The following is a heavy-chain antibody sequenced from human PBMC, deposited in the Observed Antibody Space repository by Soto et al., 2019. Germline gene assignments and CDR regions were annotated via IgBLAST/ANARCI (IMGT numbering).Heavy chain of an antibody. D-gene: IGHD3-22*01. CDR3: AGDDSSGYSGY. CDR2: ISYDGSNK. CDR1: GFTFSSYA. Sequence: SLRLSCAASGFTFSSYAMHWVRQAPGKGLEWVAVISYDGSNKYYADSVKGRFTISRDNSKNTLYLQMNSLRAEDTAVYYCAGDDSSGYSGYWGQGTLVTVSS. V-gene: IGHV3-30-3*01. J-gene: IGHJ4*02.